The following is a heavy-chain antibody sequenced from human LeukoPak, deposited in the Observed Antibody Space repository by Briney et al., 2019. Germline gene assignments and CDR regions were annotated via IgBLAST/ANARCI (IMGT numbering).Heavy chain of an antibody. D-gene: IGHD6-19*01. CDR1: GFTFSSYG. CDR3: AKLLAVTNSYYFNY. V-gene: IGHV3-23*01. Sequence: GGSLRLSCAASGFTFSSYGMSWVRQAPGKGLEWVTTISGSGSGGSTYYADSVKGRFTISRDNSKDTLYLQMNSLRAEDTAVYYCAKLLAVTNSYYFNYWGQGTLVTVSS. CDR2: ISGSGSGGST. J-gene: IGHJ4*02.